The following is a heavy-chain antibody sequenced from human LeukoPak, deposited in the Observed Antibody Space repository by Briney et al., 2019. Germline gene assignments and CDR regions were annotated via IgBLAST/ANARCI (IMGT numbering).Heavy chain of an antibody. J-gene: IGHJ3*02. Sequence: ASETLSLTCTVSGGSISSGSYYWSWIRQPAGKGLEWIGRIYTSGSTNYNPSLKSRVTISVDTSKNQFSLKLSSVTAADTAVYYCARGRRWIVVVTKNAFDIWGQGTMVTVSS. V-gene: IGHV4-61*02. CDR1: GGSISSGSYY. CDR3: ARGRRWIVVVTKNAFDI. D-gene: IGHD3-22*01. CDR2: IYTSGST.